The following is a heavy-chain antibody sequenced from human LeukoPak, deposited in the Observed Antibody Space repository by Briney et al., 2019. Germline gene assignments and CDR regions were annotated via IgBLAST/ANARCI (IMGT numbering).Heavy chain of an antibody. V-gene: IGHV4-59*11. CDR1: GGSISTHY. CDR3: AKGPAIPAANKYYFDY. Sequence: PSETLSLTCTVPGGSISTHYWSRSRQPPAKGREGIGYFYYSGSTNYNPSLNGLATIAVDTSKNQFSLKLSSVPAANTAVYYCAKGPAIPAANKYYFDYWGQGTLLTVSS. J-gene: IGHJ4*02. CDR2: FYYSGST. D-gene: IGHD2-2*01.